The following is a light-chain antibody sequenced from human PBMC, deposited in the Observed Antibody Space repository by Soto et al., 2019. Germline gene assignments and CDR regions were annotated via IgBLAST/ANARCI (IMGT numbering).Light chain of an antibody. J-gene: IGKJ1*01. CDR2: AAS. V-gene: IGKV1-39*01. CDR1: QSISTY. Sequence: DIQMTQSPSTLSASVGDRVTITCRASQSISTYLNWYQQKLGRAPTLLIYAASSLQSGVPSRFSGGGSGTDFTLTISSLQPDDFGMCFCQQCYSSPRTFGQGTKVDIK. CDR3: QQCYSSPRT.